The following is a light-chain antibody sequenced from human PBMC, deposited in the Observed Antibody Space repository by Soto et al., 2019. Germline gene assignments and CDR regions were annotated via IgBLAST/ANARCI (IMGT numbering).Light chain of an antibody. CDR2: GAS. CDR1: QSININ. CDR3: KQYNNWPQT. J-gene: IGKJ1*01. V-gene: IGKV3-15*01. Sequence: EIGMTQSPATLSVSPGERATLSCRASQSININLAWYQQKPGQAPRLLIYGASTRATGIPARFSGSGSGTEFTLTIRSLQSEDFAVYYCKQYNNWPQTVGQGTKVEIK.